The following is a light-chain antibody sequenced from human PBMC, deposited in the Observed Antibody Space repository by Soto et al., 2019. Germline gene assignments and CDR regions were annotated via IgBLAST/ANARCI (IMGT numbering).Light chain of an antibody. V-gene: IGKV1-5*01. CDR3: QQYNSYPYT. Sequence: DIQMTQSPSTLSASVGDRVTITCRASQSITSWLAWYQQKPGKAPKLLIFDASSLQSGVPSRFSGSGSGPDFTLTISSLQPDDFATYYCQQYNSYPYTFVQWTKLEIK. CDR1: QSITSW. CDR2: DAS. J-gene: IGKJ2*01.